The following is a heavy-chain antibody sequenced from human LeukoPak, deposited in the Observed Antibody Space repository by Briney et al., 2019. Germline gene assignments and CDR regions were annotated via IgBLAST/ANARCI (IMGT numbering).Heavy chain of an antibody. CDR1: GYTFSGNY. J-gene: IGHJ4*02. CDR3: TRVGVGIVPFDY. V-gene: IGHV1-2*02. CDR2: INPNSGAR. D-gene: IGHD2-15*01. Sequence: ASVKVSCKASGYTFSGNYMHWVRQAPGQGLEWMGWINPNSGARNYAQKLQDRVTLTTDTSISTAYMELRRLRSDDTAVYYCTRVGVGIVPFDYWGQGTLVTVSS.